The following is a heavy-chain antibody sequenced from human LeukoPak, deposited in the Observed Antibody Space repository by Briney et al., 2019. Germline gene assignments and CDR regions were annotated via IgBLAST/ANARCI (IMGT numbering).Heavy chain of an antibody. CDR1: GGSFSGYY. CDR2: INHSGST. V-gene: IGHV4-34*01. Sequence: PSETLSLTCAVYGGSFSGYYWGWIRQPPGKGLEWIGEINHSGSTNYNPSLKSRVTISVDTSESQFSLKLSSVTAADTAVYYCARVRSYYYGMDVWGQGTTVTVSS. J-gene: IGHJ6*02. CDR3: ARVRSYYYGMDV.